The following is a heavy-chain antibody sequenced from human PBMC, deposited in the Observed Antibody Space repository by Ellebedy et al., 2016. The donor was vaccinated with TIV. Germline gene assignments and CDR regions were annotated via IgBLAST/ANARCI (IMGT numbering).Heavy chain of an antibody. CDR1: GFTFSSYA. Sequence: GESLKISXAASGFTFSSYAMHWVRQAPGKGLEYVSAISSNGGSTYYANSVKGRFTISRDNSKNTLYLQMGSLRAEDMAVYYCARGDYYGSGSRRFDYWGQGTLVTVSS. J-gene: IGHJ4*02. V-gene: IGHV3-64*01. CDR2: ISSNGGST. CDR3: ARGDYYGSGSRRFDY. D-gene: IGHD3-10*01.